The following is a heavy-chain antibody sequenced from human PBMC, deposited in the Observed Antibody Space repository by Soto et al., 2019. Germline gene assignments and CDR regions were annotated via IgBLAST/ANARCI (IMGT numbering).Heavy chain of an antibody. V-gene: IGHV4-39*01. CDR3: ARNRSDFXFDP. D-gene: IGHD2-21*02. J-gene: IGHJ5*02. CDR1: GGSISSSSYF. CDR2: IYYSGST. Sequence: SETLSLTCSVSGGSISSSSYFWGWIRQPPGKGLEWIGSIYYSGSTYYNPSLKSRVTVSVDTSKNQFSLKLSSVTAADTAVYYCARNRSDFXFDPWGQGTLVTVSS.